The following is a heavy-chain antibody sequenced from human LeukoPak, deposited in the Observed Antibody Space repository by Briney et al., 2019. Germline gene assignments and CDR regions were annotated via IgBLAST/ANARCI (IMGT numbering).Heavy chain of an antibody. J-gene: IGHJ4*02. V-gene: IGHV3-30-3*01. CDR2: ISYDGSNK. CDR3: ARSGYSYGSYYLDY. CDR1: GFTFSSYA. D-gene: IGHD5-18*01. Sequence: GGSLRPSCAASGFTFSSYAMHWVRQAPGKGLEWVAVISYDGSNKYYADSVKGRFTISRDNSKNTLYLQMNSLRAEDTAVYYCARSGYSYGSYYLDYWGQGTLVTVSS.